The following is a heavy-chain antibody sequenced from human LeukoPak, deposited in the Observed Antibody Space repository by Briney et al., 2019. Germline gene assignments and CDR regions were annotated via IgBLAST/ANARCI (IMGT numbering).Heavy chain of an antibody. J-gene: IGHJ4*02. D-gene: IGHD2-21*02. Sequence: GGSLSLSCVASGFTVSTNYMSWVRQAPGKGREGVQVFYSGGNTYYADSVKGQFTISRDTSKNTLYLQMDGLRAEDTAVYYCARGGGAYCGDDCRRTFDYWGQGTLVTVSS. V-gene: IGHV3-53*01. CDR2: FYSGGNT. CDR3: ARGGGAYCGDDCRRTFDY. CDR1: GFTVSTNY.